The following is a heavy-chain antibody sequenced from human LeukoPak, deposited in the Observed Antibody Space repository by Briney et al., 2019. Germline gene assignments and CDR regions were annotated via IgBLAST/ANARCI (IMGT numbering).Heavy chain of an antibody. Sequence: PSETLSLTCTVSSHSLNREFQHWTWIRQPAGKGLEWIGRISSSGSTTYNPSLMSRAPITLDQSKTSFSLKEPSVTAADTPVHLYAKEARGRYGPRWVLYDSSFYIDAWGTGTTVNVAS. D-gene: IGHD5/OR15-5a*01. CDR2: ISSSGST. V-gene: IGHV4-61*02. J-gene: IGHJ6*03. CDR3: AKEARGRYGPRWVLYDSSFYIDA. CDR1: SHSLNREFQH.